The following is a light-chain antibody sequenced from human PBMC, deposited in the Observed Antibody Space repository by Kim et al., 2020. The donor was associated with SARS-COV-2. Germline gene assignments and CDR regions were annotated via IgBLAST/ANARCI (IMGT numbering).Light chain of an antibody. V-gene: IGLV1-44*01. CDR2: NFN. J-gene: IGLJ3*02. Sequence: ELTQPPSASGTPGQRVTISCSGSSSNIGSNAVNWYQHLPGTAPKLLISNFNQRPSGVPDRFSASKSGTSASLAISGLQSEDEADYYCETWDDSLNGHVFGGGTQLTVL. CDR1: SSNIGSNA. CDR3: ETWDDSLNGHV.